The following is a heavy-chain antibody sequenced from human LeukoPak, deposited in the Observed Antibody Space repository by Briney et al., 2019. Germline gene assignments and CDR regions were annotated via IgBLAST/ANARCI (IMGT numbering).Heavy chain of an antibody. Sequence: PSETLSLTCAVYGGSFSGYYWSWTRQPPGKGLEWIGEINHSGSTNYNPSLKSRVTISVDTSKNQFSLKLSSVTAADTAVYYCARGPLVYYFDYWGQGTLGTVS. CDR1: GGSFSGYY. D-gene: IGHD6-6*01. CDR3: ARGPLVYYFDY. CDR2: INHSGST. J-gene: IGHJ4*02. V-gene: IGHV4-34*01.